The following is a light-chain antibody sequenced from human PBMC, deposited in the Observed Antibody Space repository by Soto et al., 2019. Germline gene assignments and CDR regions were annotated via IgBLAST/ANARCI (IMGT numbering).Light chain of an antibody. CDR2: GTS. CDR1: QSINRSY. CDR3: QQYGSSGT. Sequence: EIVLTQSPGTLSLSPGERATLSCRASQSINRSYLAWYQQRRGQAPRLLIYGTSSRATDIPDRFSGSGSGTDFTLTISRLEPEDFGVYYCQQYGSSGTFGQGTKVDIK. V-gene: IGKV3-20*01. J-gene: IGKJ1*01.